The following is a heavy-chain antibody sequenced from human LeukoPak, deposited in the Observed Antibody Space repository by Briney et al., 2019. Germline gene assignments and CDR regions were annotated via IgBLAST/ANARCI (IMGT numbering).Heavy chain of an antibody. CDR1: GYTFANYW. J-gene: IGHJ4*02. CDR3: ARHFSGAWFGY. CDR2: IKTADSHI. V-gene: IGHV5-51*01. D-gene: IGHD2-15*01. Sequence: GESLKISCQGSGYTFANYWIGWARQKPGKGLEWLGNIKTADSHITHSPSFQGRVTLSADKSINTAYLHLTSLEASDTAMYYCARHFSGAWFGYWGQGTLVTVSS.